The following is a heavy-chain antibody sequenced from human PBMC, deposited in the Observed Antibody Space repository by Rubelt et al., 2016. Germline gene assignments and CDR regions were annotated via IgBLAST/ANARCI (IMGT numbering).Heavy chain of an antibody. CDR3: ARARVEMATISFGREDEYFQH. CDR1: GYTFTSYY. V-gene: IGHV1-46*01. J-gene: IGHJ1*01. CDR2: INPSGGST. Sequence: QVQLVQSGAEVKKPGASVKVSCKASGYTFTSYYMHWVRQAPGQGLEWMGIINPSGGSTSYAQKFQGRVTMTRDTSTSTVYMELSSLRSDDTAVYYGARARVEMATISFGREDEYFQHWGQGTLVTVSS. D-gene: IGHD5-24*01.